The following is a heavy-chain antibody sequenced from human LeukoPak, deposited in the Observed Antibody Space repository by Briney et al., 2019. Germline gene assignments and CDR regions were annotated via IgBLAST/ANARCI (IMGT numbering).Heavy chain of an antibody. J-gene: IGHJ4*02. CDR1: GYTFTAYG. CDR2: ISANTGNT. V-gene: IGHV1-18*01. CDR3: ARGYSGYDYGNNFDY. Sequence: GASVKVSCKASGYTFTAYGISWVRQAPGQGLEWMGWISANTGNTNYAQKFQGRVTITADKSTSTAYMELSSLRSEDTAVYYCARGYSGYDYGNNFDYWGQGTLVTVSS. D-gene: IGHD5-12*01.